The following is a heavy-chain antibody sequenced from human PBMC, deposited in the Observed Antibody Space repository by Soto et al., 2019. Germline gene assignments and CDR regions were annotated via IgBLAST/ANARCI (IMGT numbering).Heavy chain of an antibody. D-gene: IGHD3-10*01. Sequence: EVQLLESGGGLVKPGGSLRLSSEASGFTFSRYGMSWVRQAPGRGLQWVAGISVSGDNTSYADSARGRFTIYRDNSKNTLYLQMNSLRAEDTALYYCAKDAKIRTKVWFPAGYGMDVWGQGTTVTVSS. CDR3: AKDAKIRTKVWFPAGYGMDV. CDR1: GFTFSRYG. J-gene: IGHJ6*02. CDR2: ISVSGDNT. V-gene: IGHV3-23*01.